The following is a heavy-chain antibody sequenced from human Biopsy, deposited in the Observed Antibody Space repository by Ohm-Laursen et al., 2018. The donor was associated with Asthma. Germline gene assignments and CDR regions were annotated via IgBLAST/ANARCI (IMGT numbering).Heavy chain of an antibody. CDR2: INAGNGNT. CDR1: GYTFINYA. Sequence: SVKVSCKASGYTFINYAIHWVRQAPGQRLEWMGWINAGNGNTKYSQKFQGRVTITRDTSASTAYMDLSSLRSEDTAVYYCARTYYDFLTGQVKDAFAIWGQGTMVTVSS. CDR3: ARTYYDFLTGQVKDAFAI. D-gene: IGHD3-9*01. V-gene: IGHV1-3*01. J-gene: IGHJ3*02.